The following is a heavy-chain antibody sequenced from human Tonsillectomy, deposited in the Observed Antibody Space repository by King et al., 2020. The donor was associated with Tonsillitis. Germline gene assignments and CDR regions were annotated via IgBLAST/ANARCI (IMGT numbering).Heavy chain of an antibody. CDR3: ARIELEMAVSHLGAFDI. CDR1: GGTFSSYA. J-gene: IGHJ3*02. V-gene: IGHV1-69*12. Sequence: FQLVQSGAEVKKPRSSVKVSCKASGGTFSSYAISWVRQAPGQGLEWMGGIIPIFGTANYAQKFQGRVTITAEESTSTAYMELSRLRSEDTAVYYCARIELEMAVSHLGAFDIWGQGTMVTVSS. D-gene: IGHD5-24*01. CDR2: IIPIFGTA.